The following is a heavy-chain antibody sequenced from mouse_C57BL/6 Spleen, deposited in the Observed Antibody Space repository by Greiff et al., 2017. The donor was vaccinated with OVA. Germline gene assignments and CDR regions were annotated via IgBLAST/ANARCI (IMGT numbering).Heavy chain of an antibody. Sequence: QVQLQQSGAELVKPGASVKLSCKASGYTFTSYWMHWVKQRPGQGLEWIGMIHPNSGSTNYNEKFKSKATLTVDKSSSTAYMQLSSLTSEDSAVYYCAREYYGSSNWYFDVWGTGTTVTVSS. CDR2: IHPNSGST. J-gene: IGHJ1*03. D-gene: IGHD1-1*01. CDR1: GYTFTSYW. CDR3: AREYYGSSNWYFDV. V-gene: IGHV1-64*01.